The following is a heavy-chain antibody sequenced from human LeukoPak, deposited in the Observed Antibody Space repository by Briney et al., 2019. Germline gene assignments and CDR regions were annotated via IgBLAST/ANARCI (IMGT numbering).Heavy chain of an antibody. Sequence: PSETLSLTCTVSGDSISSWYWSWIRQPPGKGLEWIGYIYYSGTTYYNPSLKSRVSISFDTSKNQFSLKLSSVTAADTAVYYCARADRWAYYYMDVWGKGTTVTVSS. D-gene: IGHD6-13*01. J-gene: IGHJ6*03. CDR3: ARADRWAYYYMDV. CDR1: GDSISSWY. CDR2: IYYSGTT. V-gene: IGHV4-59*01.